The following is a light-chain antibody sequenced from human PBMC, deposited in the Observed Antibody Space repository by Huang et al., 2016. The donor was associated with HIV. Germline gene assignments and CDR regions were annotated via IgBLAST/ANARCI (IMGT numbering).Light chain of an antibody. CDR3: QQYGSSPLLT. CDR2: DAS. J-gene: IGKJ3*01. CDR1: QTVTSSY. V-gene: IGKV3-20*01. Sequence: EIVLTRSPGTLSLSPGERATLSCRASQTVTSSYLAWYQQRPGQAPRLLLFDASKRATGIPDRFSGSGSGTDFTLTISRLEPEDSAVYYCQQYGSSPLLTFGPGTKVEIK.